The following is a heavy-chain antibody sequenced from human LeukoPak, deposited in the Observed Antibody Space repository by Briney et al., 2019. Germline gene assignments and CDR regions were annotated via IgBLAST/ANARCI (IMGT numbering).Heavy chain of an antibody. V-gene: IGHV4-39*01. CDR3: ARLWRAAIDY. CDR1: GGSISSSSYY. Sequence: SETLPLTCTVVSGGSISSSSYYWGWIRQPPGKGLEWIGSFYYSGSTYYNPSLKSRVTISADTSKNQFSLKLSSVTAADTAVYYCARLWRAAIDYGGQGTLVTVSS. CDR2: FYYSGST. D-gene: IGHD1-1*01. J-gene: IGHJ4*02.